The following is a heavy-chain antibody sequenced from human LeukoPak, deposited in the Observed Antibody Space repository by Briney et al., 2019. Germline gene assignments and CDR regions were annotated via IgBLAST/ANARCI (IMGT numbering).Heavy chain of an antibody. CDR3: AREPMVRGKNGMDV. J-gene: IGHJ6*04. Sequence: GGSLRLSCAASGFTFSSYEMNWVRQAPGKGLEWVSYISSSGGTIYYADSVKGRFTISRDNARNSLYLQMNSLRAEDTAVYYCAREPMVRGKNGMDVWGKGTTVTVSS. D-gene: IGHD3-10*01. CDR2: ISSSGGTI. V-gene: IGHV3-48*03. CDR1: GFTFSSYE.